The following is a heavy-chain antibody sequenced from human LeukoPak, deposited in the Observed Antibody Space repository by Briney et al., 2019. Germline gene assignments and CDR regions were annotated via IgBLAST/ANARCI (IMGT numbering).Heavy chain of an antibody. CDR3: AKARGVVVPAAKDY. J-gene: IGHJ4*02. V-gene: IGHV3-23*01. D-gene: IGHD2-2*01. CDR1: GFTFSSYA. CDR2: ISGSGGST. Sequence: PGGSLRLSCAASGFTFSSYAMSWVRQAPGKGLEWVSAISGSGGSTYYADSVKGRFTISRDNFKNTLYLQMNSLRAEDTAVYYCAKARGVVVPAAKDYWGQGTLVTVSS.